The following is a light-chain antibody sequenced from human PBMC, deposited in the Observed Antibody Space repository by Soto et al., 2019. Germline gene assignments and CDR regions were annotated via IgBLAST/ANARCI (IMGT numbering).Light chain of an antibody. Sequence: EVVLTQSPDILSLSPGERATLSCRTSHNVDIYVAWYQQKPGQAPRLLIYDASNRVTGISTRFSGSGSGTDFILTISSLEYEDFAVYYCQQRKHWPPLTFGGGTKVEIK. CDR3: QQRKHWPPLT. CDR1: HNVDIY. V-gene: IGKV3-11*01. CDR2: DAS. J-gene: IGKJ4*01.